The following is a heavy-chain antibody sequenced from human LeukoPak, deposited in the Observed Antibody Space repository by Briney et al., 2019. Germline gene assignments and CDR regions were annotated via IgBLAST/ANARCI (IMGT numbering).Heavy chain of an antibody. J-gene: IGHJ4*02. CDR1: GIPFSDYY. CDR2: ISSSSSYT. CDR3: ARDRGDSNGYVQY. V-gene: IGHV3-11*06. Sequence: GGSLRLSCVVSGIPFSDYYMNWIRQAPGKGLEWISYISSSSSYTDYADSVKGRFTISRDNAQNALFLQMNSLRVEDSAVYYCARDRGDSNGYVQYWGQGTLVTVSS. D-gene: IGHD5-18*01.